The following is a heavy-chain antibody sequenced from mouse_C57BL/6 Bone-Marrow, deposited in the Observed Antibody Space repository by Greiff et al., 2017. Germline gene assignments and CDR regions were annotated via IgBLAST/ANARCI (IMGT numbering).Heavy chain of an antibody. CDR2: IDPENGDT. CDR3: TLRRYYAMDY. CDR1: GFNIKDDY. Sequence: VHVKQSGAELVRPGASVKLSCTASGFNIKDDYMHWVKQRPEQGLEWIGWIDPENGDTEYASKFQGKATITADTSSNTAYLQLSSLTSEDTAVYYCTLRRYYAMDYWGQGTSVTVSS. V-gene: IGHV14-4*01. J-gene: IGHJ4*01. D-gene: IGHD2-12*01.